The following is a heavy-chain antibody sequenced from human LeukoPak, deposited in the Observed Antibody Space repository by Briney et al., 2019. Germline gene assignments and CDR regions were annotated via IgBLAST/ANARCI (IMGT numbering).Heavy chain of an antibody. CDR1: GYTFTGYY. CDR2: INPNSGGT. Sequence: GASVKVSCKASGYTFTGYYMHWVRQAPGQGLEWMGWINPNSGGTNYAQKFQGRVTMTRDTSISTAYMELSRLRSDDTAVYYCARALVGYYYDSSGYYGFGYWGQGTLVTVSS. J-gene: IGHJ4*02. V-gene: IGHV1-2*02. D-gene: IGHD3-22*01. CDR3: ARALVGYYYDSSGYYGFGY.